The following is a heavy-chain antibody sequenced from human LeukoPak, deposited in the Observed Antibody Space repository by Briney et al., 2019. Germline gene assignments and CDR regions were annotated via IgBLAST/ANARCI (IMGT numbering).Heavy chain of an antibody. Sequence: SETLSLTCAVYGGSFSGYYWSWIRQPPGKGLEWIGEINHSGSTNYNPSLKSRVTISVDTSKNQSSLKLSSVTAADTAVYYCAREGVEYSSSSDYFDYWGQGTLVTVSS. CDR1: GGSFSGYY. J-gene: IGHJ4*02. CDR3: AREGVEYSSSSDYFDY. V-gene: IGHV4-34*01. D-gene: IGHD6-6*01. CDR2: INHSGST.